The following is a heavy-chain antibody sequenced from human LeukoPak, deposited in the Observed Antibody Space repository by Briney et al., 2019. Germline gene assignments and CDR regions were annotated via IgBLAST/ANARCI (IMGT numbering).Heavy chain of an antibody. CDR1: GFTVSGNY. CDR3: AREEELRF. D-gene: IGHD1-26*01. CDR2: IYSGGDT. J-gene: IGHJ4*02. Sequence: PGGSLRLSCAASGFTVSGNYMSWVRQAPGKGLEWVSIIYSGGDTYYADSVKGRFAISRDYSKNTLYLQMNSLRVEDTAVYYCAREEELRFWGQGTLVTVSS. V-gene: IGHV3-66*01.